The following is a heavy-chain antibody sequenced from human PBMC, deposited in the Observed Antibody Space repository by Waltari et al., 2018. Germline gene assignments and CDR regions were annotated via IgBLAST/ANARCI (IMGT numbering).Heavy chain of an antibody. D-gene: IGHD3-10*01. V-gene: IGHV4-59*01. CDR1: GGSISSYY. J-gene: IGHJ5*02. CDR2: IYYSGST. CDR3: ARAIGTMVRGVNTWFDP. Sequence: QVQLQESGPGLVKPSETLSLTCTVSGGSISSYYWSWIRQPPGKGLEWIGYIYYSGSTTSTPSLTSRVTISVDTSKTQVSLKLSSVPAADTAVYYCARAIGTMVRGVNTWFDPWGQGTLFTVSS.